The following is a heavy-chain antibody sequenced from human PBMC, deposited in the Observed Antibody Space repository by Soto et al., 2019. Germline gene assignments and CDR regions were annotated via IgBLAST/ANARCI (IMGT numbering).Heavy chain of an antibody. Sequence: EGSVKVSCKASGYTFTSYDINWVRQATGQGLEWMGWMNPNSGNTGYAQKFQGRVTMTGNTSISTAYMELSSLRSEDTAVYYCARGGGITIFGVVTHNWFDPWGQGTLVTVSS. J-gene: IGHJ5*02. CDR3: ARGGGITIFGVVTHNWFDP. V-gene: IGHV1-8*01. CDR1: GYTFTSYD. CDR2: MNPNSGNT. D-gene: IGHD3-3*01.